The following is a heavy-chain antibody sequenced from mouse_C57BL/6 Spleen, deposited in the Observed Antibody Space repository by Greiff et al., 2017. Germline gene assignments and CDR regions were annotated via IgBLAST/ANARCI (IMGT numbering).Heavy chain of an antibody. D-gene: IGHD1-1*01. Sequence: ESGPGLVKPSQSLSLTCSVTGYSITSGYYWNWIRQFPGNKLEWMGYISYDGSNNYNPSLKNRISITRDTSKNQFFLKLNSVTTEDTATYYCARDITTVDYWYFDVWGTGTTVTVSS. V-gene: IGHV3-6*01. J-gene: IGHJ1*03. CDR1: GYSITSGYY. CDR3: ARDITTVDYWYFDV. CDR2: ISYDGSN.